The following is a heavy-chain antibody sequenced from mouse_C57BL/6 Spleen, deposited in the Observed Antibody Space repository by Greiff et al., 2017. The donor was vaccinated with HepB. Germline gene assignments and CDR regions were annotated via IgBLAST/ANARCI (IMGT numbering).Heavy chain of an antibody. CDR1: GYAFSSSW. Sequence: VQLVESGPELVKPGASVKISCKASGYAFSSSWMNWVKQRPGKGLEWIGRIYPGDGDTNYNGKFKGKATLTADKSSSTAYMQLSSLTSEDSAVYFCAPAQASYFDYWGQGTTLTVSS. CDR2: IYPGDGDT. CDR3: APAQASYFDY. J-gene: IGHJ2*01. D-gene: IGHD3-2*02. V-gene: IGHV1-82*01.